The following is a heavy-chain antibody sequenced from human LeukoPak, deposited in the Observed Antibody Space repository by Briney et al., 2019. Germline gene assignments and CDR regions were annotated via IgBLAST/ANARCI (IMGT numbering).Heavy chain of an antibody. V-gene: IGHV4-4*02. J-gene: IGHJ4*02. Sequence: SGTLSLTCDVSGVSISSSNWWSWVRQPPGKGLEWIGEIYHSGSTNYNPSLKSRVTISVDNAKTQFSLKLSSVTAADTAMYYCARGGREDCGGDCYSYTYFDYWGQGTLVTVSS. CDR3: ARGGREDCGGDCYSYTYFDY. D-gene: IGHD2-21*02. CDR1: GVSISSSNW. CDR2: IYHSGST.